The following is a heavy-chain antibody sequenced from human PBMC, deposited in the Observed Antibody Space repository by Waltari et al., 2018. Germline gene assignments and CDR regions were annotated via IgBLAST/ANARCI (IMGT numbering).Heavy chain of an antibody. V-gene: IGHV3-74*01. Sequence: VQLSESGGGLVHPGGSLRRSCTSSGFTFRNSRRHWVRQAPGKGLVWVARINSDGSSTSYADSVKGRFIISRDNAKNTLFLQMNSLSAEDTAVYYCASRGYALDYWGQGTLVTVSS. CDR2: INSDGSST. CDR1: GFTFRNSR. CDR3: ASRGYALDY. D-gene: IGHD5-12*01. J-gene: IGHJ4*02.